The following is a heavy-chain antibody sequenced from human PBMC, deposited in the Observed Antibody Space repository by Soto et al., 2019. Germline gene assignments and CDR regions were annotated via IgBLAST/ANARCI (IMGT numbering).Heavy chain of an antibody. J-gene: IGHJ3*02. CDR3: AKDLYHSGSYCYAFDI. CDR2: ISVDGGDT. V-gene: IGHV3-74*01. D-gene: IGHD1-26*01. Sequence: GGSLRLSCAASGFTLSDYWMHWVRQVPEKGLLWVSRISVDGGDTTYADSVKGRFTISRDNSKNTLYLQMNSLRAEDTAVYYCAKDLYHSGSYCYAFDIWGQGTMVTVSS. CDR1: GFTLSDYW.